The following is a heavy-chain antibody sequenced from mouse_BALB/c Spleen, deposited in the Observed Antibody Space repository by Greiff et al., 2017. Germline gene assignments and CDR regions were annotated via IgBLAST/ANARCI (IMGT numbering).Heavy chain of an antibody. Sequence: VQLKESGAELVKPGASVKLSCTASGFNIKDTYMHWVKQRPEQGLEWIGRIDPANGNTKYDPKFQGKATITADTSSNTAYLQLSSLTSEDTAVYYCAREITTVGYAMDYWGQGTSVTVSS. D-gene: IGHD1-1*01. CDR1: GFNIKDTY. V-gene: IGHV14-3*02. J-gene: IGHJ4*01. CDR3: AREITTVGYAMDY. CDR2: IDPANGNT.